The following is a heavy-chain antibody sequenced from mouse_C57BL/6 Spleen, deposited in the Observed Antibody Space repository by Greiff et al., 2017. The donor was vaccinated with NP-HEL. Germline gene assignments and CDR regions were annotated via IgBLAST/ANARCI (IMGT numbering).Heavy chain of an antibody. CDR1: GFTFTDYY. V-gene: IGHV7-3*01. CDR2: IRNKANGYTT. CDR3: ARYPHGAMDY. J-gene: IGHJ4*01. Sequence: EVKLMESGGGLVQPGGSLSLSCAASGFTFTDYYMSWVRQPPGKALEWLGFIRNKANGYTTEYSASVKGRFTISRDNSQSILYLQMNALRAEDSATYYCARYPHGAMDYWGQGTSVTVSS.